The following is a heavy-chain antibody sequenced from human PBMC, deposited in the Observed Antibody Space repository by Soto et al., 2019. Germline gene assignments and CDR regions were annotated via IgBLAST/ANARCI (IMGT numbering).Heavy chain of an antibody. CDR1: GGSISSGGYY. D-gene: IGHD5-12*01. V-gene: IGHV4-31*01. CDR2: IYYSGST. CDR3: ARHPMVATIGVEDY. J-gene: IGHJ4*02. Sequence: QVQLQESGPGLVKPSQTLSLTCTVSGGSISSGGYYWSWIRQHQGKGLEWIGYIYYSGSTYYNPSLKSLVTITVDTSKNQFSLKLSSVTAADTAVYYCARHPMVATIGVEDYWGQGTLVTVSS.